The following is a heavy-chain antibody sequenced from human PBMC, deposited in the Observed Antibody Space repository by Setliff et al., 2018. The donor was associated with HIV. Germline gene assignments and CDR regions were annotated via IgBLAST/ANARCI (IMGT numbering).Heavy chain of an antibody. CDR2: ISTSGGII. CDR1: GFTFSSYE. CDR3: ARDVSWRVRTYIDY. J-gene: IGHJ4*02. Sequence: GGSLRLSCAASGFTFSSYEVNWVRQAPGKGLEWVSHISTSGGIIYYADSVKGRFTISRDNSKNSVYLQMNSLRAEDTAVYYCARDVSWRVRTYIDYWGQGALVTVSS. D-gene: IGHD3-3*01. V-gene: IGHV3-48*03.